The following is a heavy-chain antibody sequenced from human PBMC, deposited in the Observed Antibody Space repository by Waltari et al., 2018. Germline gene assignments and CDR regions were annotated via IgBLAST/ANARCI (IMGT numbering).Heavy chain of an antibody. CDR3: VREAYLAAGFDF. CDR2: VNSAGNS. Sequence: EVQLVETVGGFIQPGGSLRVSCAASGFFVGGNFMHWVRQAPGKGLEWVSLVNSAGNSFYADALKGRFTISRDTSKNTLYLQMNSLRVEDTAMYYCVREAYLAAGFDFWGQGTPVTVSS. V-gene: IGHV3-53*02. J-gene: IGHJ4*02. D-gene: IGHD6-25*01. CDR1: GFFVGGNF.